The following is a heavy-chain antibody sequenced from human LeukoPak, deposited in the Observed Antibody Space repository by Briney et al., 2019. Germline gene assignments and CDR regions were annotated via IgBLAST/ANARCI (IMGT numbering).Heavy chain of an antibody. J-gene: IGHJ4*02. CDR2: MSYDGTNK. CDR1: GFTLTTYS. V-gene: IGHV3-30*03. D-gene: IGHD2-15*01. CDR3: ARVRVPSRILLPYFDY. Sequence: GTSLRLSCAASGFTLTTYSIHWVRQAPGKGLEWVAVMSYDGTNKYYADSVKGRFIISRDNSENTVYLQMNDLRAEDTAVYYCARVRVPSRILLPYFDYWGQGTLVTVS.